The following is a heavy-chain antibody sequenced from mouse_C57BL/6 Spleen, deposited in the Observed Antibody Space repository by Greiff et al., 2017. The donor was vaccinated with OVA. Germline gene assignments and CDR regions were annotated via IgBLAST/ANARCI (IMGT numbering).Heavy chain of an antibody. V-gene: IGHV14-4*01. D-gene: IGHD1-1*01. J-gene: IGHJ1*03. CDR3: TFYGSSYNWYFDV. Sequence: DVQLQESGAELVRPGASVKLSCTASGFNIKDDYMHWVKQRPEQGLEWIGWIDPENGDTEYASKFQGKATITADTSSNTAYLQLSSLTSEDTAVYYCTFYGSSYNWYFDVWGTGTTVTVSS. CDR2: IDPENGDT. CDR1: GFNIKDDY.